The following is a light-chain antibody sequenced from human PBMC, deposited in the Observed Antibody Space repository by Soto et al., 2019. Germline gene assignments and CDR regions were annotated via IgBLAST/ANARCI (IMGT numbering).Light chain of an antibody. Sequence: QSVLTQPPSASGTPGQRGTISCSGSSSNIGSNTVNWYQQLPGTAPKLLIYSNNQRPSGVPDRFSGSKSGNSASLAISGLQSEDEADYYCAAWDDSLNGVVFGGGTQLTVL. V-gene: IGLV1-44*01. J-gene: IGLJ2*01. CDR2: SNN. CDR1: SSNIGSNT. CDR3: AAWDDSLNGVV.